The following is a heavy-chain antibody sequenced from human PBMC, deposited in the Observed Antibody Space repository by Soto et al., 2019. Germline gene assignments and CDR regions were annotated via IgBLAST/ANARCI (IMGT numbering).Heavy chain of an antibody. CDR2: IISYNGNT. J-gene: IGHJ6*02. Sequence: QVQLVQSGAEVKKPVASVKVSCKASGYTFNSYGVSWVRQAPGQGLDWMGWIISYNGNTYHALRVEGRVTMTTDTSTSTIYMELTSMTSDDTAVYYCASGDCSGGKCYPYYYCGMDVWGQWTTFIVSS. D-gene: IGHD2-15*01. CDR3: ASGDCSGGKCYPYYYCGMDV. CDR1: GYTFNSYG. V-gene: IGHV1-18*01.